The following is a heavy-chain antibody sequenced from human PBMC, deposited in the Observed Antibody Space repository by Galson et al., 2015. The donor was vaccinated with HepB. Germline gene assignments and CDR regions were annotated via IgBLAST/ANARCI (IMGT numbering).Heavy chain of an antibody. CDR3: ARHLFSRRFGELSSY. CDR2: IGPYNGNR. Sequence: SVKVSCKASGYTFSSYGISWVRQAPGQGLEWMGWIGPYNGNRNYVKKFQGRVTMTTDTSTNKAYMEMRRLRSEDTAVNYCARHLFSRRFGELSSYWGQGTLVTVSS. J-gene: IGHJ4*02. CDR1: GYTFSSYG. V-gene: IGHV1-18*01. D-gene: IGHD3-10*01.